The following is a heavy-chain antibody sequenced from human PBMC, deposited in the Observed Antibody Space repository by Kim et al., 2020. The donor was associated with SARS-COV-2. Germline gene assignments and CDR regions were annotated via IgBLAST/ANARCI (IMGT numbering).Heavy chain of an antibody. CDR3: TTGMVVASKADY. J-gene: IGHJ4*02. CDR2: IKSKTDGGTT. CDR1: GFTFSNAW. D-gene: IGHD2-15*01. V-gene: IGHV3-15*01. Sequence: GGSLRLSCAASGFTFSNAWMSWVRQAPGKGLEWVGRIKSKTDGGTTDYAAPVKGRFTISRDDSKNTLYLQMNSLKTEDTAVYYCTTGMVVASKADYWGQGTLVTVSS.